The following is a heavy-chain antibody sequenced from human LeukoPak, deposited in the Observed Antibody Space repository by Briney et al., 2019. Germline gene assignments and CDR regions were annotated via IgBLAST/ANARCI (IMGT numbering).Heavy chain of an antibody. CDR3: ARFRGYSGYGSPGWFDP. CDR2: IKQDGSEK. J-gene: IGHJ5*02. Sequence: GGSLRLSCAAAGFTFSSYWMSWVRQAPGKGLEWVANIKQDGSEKYYVDSVKGRFTISRDNAKNSLYLQMNSLRAEDTAVYYCARFRGYSGYGSPGWFDPWGQGTLVTVSS. CDR1: GFTFSSYW. D-gene: IGHD5-12*01. V-gene: IGHV3-7*01.